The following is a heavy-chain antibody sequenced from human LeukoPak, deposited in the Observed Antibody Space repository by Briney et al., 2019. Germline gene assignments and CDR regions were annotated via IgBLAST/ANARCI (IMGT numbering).Heavy chain of an antibody. V-gene: IGHV3-33*01. Sequence: GRSLRLSCAASGFTFSGYGMHWVRQAPGKGLEWVAVIWYDGSKEYFADSVKGRFTISRDNSKNTFYLQMNSLRAEDTAVYYCASVVALDLPPAGDYWGQGILVTVSS. J-gene: IGHJ4*02. CDR3: ASVVALDLPPAGDY. D-gene: IGHD6-25*01. CDR2: IWYDGSKE. CDR1: GFTFSGYG.